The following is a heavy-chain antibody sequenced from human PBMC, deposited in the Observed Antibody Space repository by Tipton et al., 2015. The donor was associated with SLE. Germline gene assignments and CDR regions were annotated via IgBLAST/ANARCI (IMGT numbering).Heavy chain of an antibody. CDR3: ARGDHPFPWVDP. V-gene: IGHV4-59*01. CDR1: GGSISSYY. J-gene: IGHJ5*02. Sequence: LSLTCTVSGGSISSYYWSWIRQPPGKGLEWIGYIYYSGSTNYNPSLKSRVTISVDTSKNQFSLKLSSVTAADTAVYYCARGDHPFPWVDPWGQGTLVTVSS. D-gene: IGHD2/OR15-2a*01. CDR2: IYYSGST.